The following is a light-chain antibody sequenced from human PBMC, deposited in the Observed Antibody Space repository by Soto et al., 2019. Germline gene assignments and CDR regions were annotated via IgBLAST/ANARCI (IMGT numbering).Light chain of an antibody. CDR2: AAS. V-gene: IGKV1-27*01. CDR3: QKYNSAPPGT. CDR1: QGISNY. Sequence: DIQMTQSPSSLSASVGDRVTITCRASQGISNYLAWYQQKPGKVPKLLIYAASTLQSGVPSRFSGSGSGTDFTLTISSLHPEDVATYYCQKYNSAPPGTFGQGTKVEIK. J-gene: IGKJ1*01.